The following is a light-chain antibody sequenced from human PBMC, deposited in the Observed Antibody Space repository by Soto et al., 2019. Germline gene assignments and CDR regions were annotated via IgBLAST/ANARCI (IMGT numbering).Light chain of an antibody. V-gene: IGKV3-20*01. J-gene: IGKJ1*01. CDR2: GAY. Sequence: EIVLTQSPGTLSLSPGERATLSCRASQSVSSSYLAWYQQKPGQAHRLLIYGAYSRATGIQDRFSGSGSGTDFTLTIRRLEPEDFAVYYCKQYGSSPRTFGQGTKVDNK. CDR1: QSVSSSY. CDR3: KQYGSSPRT.